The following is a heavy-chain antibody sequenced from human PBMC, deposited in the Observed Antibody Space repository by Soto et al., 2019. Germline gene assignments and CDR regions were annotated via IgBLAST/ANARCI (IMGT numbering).Heavy chain of an antibody. D-gene: IGHD1-7*01. CDR1: GFTFSSYA. V-gene: IGHV3-30-3*01. CDR3: ARAEDWNYVGLDY. Sequence: GGSLRLSCAASGFTFSSYAMHWVRQAPGKGLEWVAVISYDGSNKYYADSVKGRFTISRDNSKNTLYLQMNSLRAEDTAVYYCARAEDWNYVGLDYWGQGTLVTVSS. J-gene: IGHJ4*02. CDR2: ISYDGSNK.